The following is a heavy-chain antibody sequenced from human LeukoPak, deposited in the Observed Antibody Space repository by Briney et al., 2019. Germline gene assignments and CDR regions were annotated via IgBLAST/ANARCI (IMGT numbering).Heavy chain of an antibody. J-gene: IGHJ6*02. D-gene: IGHD3-22*01. V-gene: IGHV3-23*01. CDR1: GFTFSSYA. CDR2: ISGSGGST. CDR3: ARAQYYDSTTAGGMDV. Sequence: GGSLRLSCAASGFTFSSYAMSWVRQAPGKGLEWVSAISGSGGSTYYADSVKGRFTISRDNTKNTLYLQMNSLRAEDTAVYYCARAQYYDSTTAGGMDVWGQGTTVTVSS.